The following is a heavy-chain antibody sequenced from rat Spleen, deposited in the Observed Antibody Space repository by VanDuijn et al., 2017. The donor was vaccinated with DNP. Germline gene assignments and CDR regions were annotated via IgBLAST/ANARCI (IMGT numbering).Heavy chain of an antibody. V-gene: IGHV5-27*01. CDR2: ITNSGGST. CDR1: GFTFRNYG. CDR3: TTLITFMSG. J-gene: IGHJ4*01. D-gene: IGHD1-1*01. Sequence: EVQLVESGGGLVQPGRSLKLSCAASGFTFRNYGMAWVRQAPTKGLEWVASITNSGGSTYYRDSVKGRFTISRDNAKSTLYLQMDSLRSEDTATYYCTTLITFMSGWSQGTSVTVSS.